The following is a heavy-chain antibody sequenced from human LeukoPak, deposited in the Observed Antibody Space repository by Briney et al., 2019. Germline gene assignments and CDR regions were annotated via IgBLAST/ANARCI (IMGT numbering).Heavy chain of an antibody. CDR1: GDSVSRSDSY. J-gene: IGHJ1*01. V-gene: IGHV4-39*01. CDR3: ARRRYYDGSGYLE. Sequence: PSETLSLTCSVSGDSVSRSDSYWDWIRQPPGKGLEWIGAIYYSGRTYYSPSLKSRVTMSVDPSNNQFSLNLRSVTAADTAVYYCARRRYYDGSGYLEWGQGTLLSVSS. CDR2: IYYSGRT. D-gene: IGHD3-22*01.